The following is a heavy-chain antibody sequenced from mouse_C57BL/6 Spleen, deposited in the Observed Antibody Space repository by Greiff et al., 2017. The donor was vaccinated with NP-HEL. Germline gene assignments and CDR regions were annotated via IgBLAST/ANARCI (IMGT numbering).Heavy chain of an antibody. CDR3: ASGDYDD. V-gene: IGHV14-2*01. D-gene: IGHD2-4*01. CDR2: IDPEDGET. Sequence: EVKLQQSGAELVKPGASVKLSCTASGFNITDYYMHWVKQRPEQGLEWIGRIDPEDGETKYAPKFQDKATLTADKSSSTAYMQLSSLTYEDSAVYYCASGDYDDWGKGTTLTVDS. J-gene: IGHJ2*01. CDR1: GFNITDYY.